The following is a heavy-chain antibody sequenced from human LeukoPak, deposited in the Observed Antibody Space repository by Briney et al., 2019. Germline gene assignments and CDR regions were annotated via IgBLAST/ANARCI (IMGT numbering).Heavy chain of an antibody. V-gene: IGHV3-33*01. D-gene: IGHD4-23*01. CDR1: GFTFSSYG. CDR2: IWYDGSNK. CDR3: AREGPRGNSQFDY. J-gene: IGHJ4*02. Sequence: GGSLRLSCAASGFTFSSYGMHWVRQAPGKGLEWVALIWYDGSNKYYTDSVKGRLTISRDNSKDTLFLQMNSLRAEDTAVYYCAREGPRGNSQFDYWGQGTLVTVSS.